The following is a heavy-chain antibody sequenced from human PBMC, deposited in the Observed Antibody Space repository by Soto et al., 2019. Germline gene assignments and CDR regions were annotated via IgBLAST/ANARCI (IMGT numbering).Heavy chain of an antibody. J-gene: IGHJ5*02. CDR3: ASGYYYGSGGYGWFDP. Sequence: QVQLVQSGAEVKKPGASVKVSCKASGYTFTSYAMHWVRQAPGQRLEWMGWINAGNGNTKYSQKFQGRVTITRDTSASTAYMGLSSLRSEDTAVYYCASGYYYGSGGYGWFDPWGQGTLVTVSS. CDR2: INAGNGNT. CDR1: GYTFTSYA. D-gene: IGHD3-10*01. V-gene: IGHV1-3*01.